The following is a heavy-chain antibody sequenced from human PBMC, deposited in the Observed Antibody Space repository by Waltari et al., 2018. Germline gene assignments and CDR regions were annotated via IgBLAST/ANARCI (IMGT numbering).Heavy chain of an antibody. D-gene: IGHD5-12*01. CDR2: ISGRGGST. J-gene: IGHJ2*01. CDR3: AKDRMATTWYFDL. V-gene: IGHV3-23*01. Sequence: EVQLLESGGGLVQPGGSLRLSCAASGFTFSSYAMLWVRQAPGKGLEWVSAISGRGGSTYYADSVKGRFTISRDNSKNTLYLQMNSLRAEDTAVYYCAKDRMATTWYFDLWGRGTLVTVSS. CDR1: GFTFSSYA.